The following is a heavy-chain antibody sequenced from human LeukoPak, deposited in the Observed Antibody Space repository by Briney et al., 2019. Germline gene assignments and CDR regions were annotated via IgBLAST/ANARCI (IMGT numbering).Heavy chain of an antibody. J-gene: IGHJ4*02. V-gene: IGHV3-21*01. D-gene: IGHD1-26*01. CDR2: ISSSSSYI. CDR1: GFTFSSYS. CDR3: AGDLIVGAIGFAY. Sequence: GGSLRLSCAASGFTFSSYSMNWVRQAPGKGLEWVSSISSSSSYIYYADSVKGRFTISRDNAKNSLYLQMNSLRAEDTAVYYCAGDLIVGAIGFAYWGQGTLVTVSS.